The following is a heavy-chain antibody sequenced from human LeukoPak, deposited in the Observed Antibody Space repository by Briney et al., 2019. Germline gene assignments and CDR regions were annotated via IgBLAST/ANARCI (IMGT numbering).Heavy chain of an antibody. J-gene: IGHJ5*02. CDR1: GGSISSGGYY. CDR2: IYNSGTT. V-gene: IGHV4-31*03. Sequence: PSETLSLTCTVSGGSISSGGYYWSWIRQPPGKGLEWIGYIYNSGTTYYNPSLKSRVNMSVDTSKNQFSLKLSSVTAADTAVYYCAQNGQSGFSFDPWGQGTLVTVSS. D-gene: IGHD2-8*01. CDR3: AQNGQSGFSFDP.